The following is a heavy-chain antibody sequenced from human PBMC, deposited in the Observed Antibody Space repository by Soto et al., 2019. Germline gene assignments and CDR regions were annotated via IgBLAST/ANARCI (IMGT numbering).Heavy chain of an antibody. J-gene: IGHJ4*02. CDR3: AKDRGLGIDLFDY. CDR2: ISGSGDSV. V-gene: IGHV3-23*01. D-gene: IGHD7-27*01. Sequence: PGGSLRLSCAASGFTFNRYAMSWVRQAPGKGLEWVSTISGSGDSVYYPDSVKGRLTISRDNSKNTLSLEIDSLRGEDTAIYYCAKDRGLGIDLFDYWGQGTLVTVSS. CDR1: GFTFNRYA.